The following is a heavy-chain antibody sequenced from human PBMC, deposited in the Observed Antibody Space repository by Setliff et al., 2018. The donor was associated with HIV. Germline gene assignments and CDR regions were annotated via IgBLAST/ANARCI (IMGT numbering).Heavy chain of an antibody. J-gene: IGHJ6*02. D-gene: IGHD3-10*01. CDR1: GYTFINYD. CDR2: INPSGDVI. Sequence: ASVKVSCKASGYTFINYDINWVRQAPGQGLEWMGIINPSGDVIRYAQKFQGRVTMTRDTSTSTVYMDLSSLRSEDTAVYYCASPSFGDVDYYYGMDVWGQGTTVTVSS. V-gene: IGHV1-46*01. CDR3: ASPSFGDVDYYYGMDV.